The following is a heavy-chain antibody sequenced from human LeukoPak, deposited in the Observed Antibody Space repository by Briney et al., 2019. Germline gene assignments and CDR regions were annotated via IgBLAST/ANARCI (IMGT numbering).Heavy chain of an antibody. CDR2: IRSKAYGGTT. D-gene: IGHD3-3*01. Sequence: PGGSLRLSCTASGFTFGDYAMSWVRQAPGKGLEWVGCIRSKAYGGTTEYAASVKGRFTISRDDSKSIAYLQMNSLKTEDTAVYYCTRYYGFWSGYYNYFDYWGQGTLVTVSS. CDR1: GFTFGDYA. CDR3: TRYYGFWSGYYNYFDY. J-gene: IGHJ4*02. V-gene: IGHV3-49*04.